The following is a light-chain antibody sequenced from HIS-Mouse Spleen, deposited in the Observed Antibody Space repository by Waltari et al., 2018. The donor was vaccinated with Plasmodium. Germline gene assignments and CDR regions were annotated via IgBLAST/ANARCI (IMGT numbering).Light chain of an antibody. Sequence: DIQMTQSPSSLSASVGDRVTITCWASQSISSQLNWYQQKPGKAPKLLIYAASSLQSGVPSRFSGSGSGTDFTLTISCLQSEDFATYYCQQNYSTPPTFGGGTKVEIK. CDR1: QSISSQ. V-gene: IGKV1-39*01. CDR2: AAS. CDR3: QQNYSTPPT. J-gene: IGKJ4*01.